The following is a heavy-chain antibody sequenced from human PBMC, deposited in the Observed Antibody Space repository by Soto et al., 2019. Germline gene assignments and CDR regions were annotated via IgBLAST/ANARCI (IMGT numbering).Heavy chain of an antibody. V-gene: IGHV3-23*01. J-gene: IGHJ6*02. Sequence: GGSLRLSCAASGFTFSSYAMSWVRQAPGKGLEWVSAISGSGGSTYYADSVKGRFTISRDNSKNTLYLQMNSLRAEDTAVYYCAKVAYGDYRTYCYYGMDVWGQGXTVTVYS. CDR3: AKVAYGDYRTYCYYGMDV. D-gene: IGHD4-17*01. CDR1: GFTFSSYA. CDR2: ISGSGGST.